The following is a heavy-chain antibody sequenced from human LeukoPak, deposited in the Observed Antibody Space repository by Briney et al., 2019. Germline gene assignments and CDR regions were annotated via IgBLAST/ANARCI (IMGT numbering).Heavy chain of an antibody. CDR2: ISGDSTYI. Sequence: GGSLRHSCAASGFTFASYSMNWVRQAPGKGLEWVSSISGDSTYIYNAGSVKGRFTISRDNAQASLYLQMISLRADDTAVYYCARVSGRLERQWDLDYWGQGTLVIVCS. D-gene: IGHD1-1*01. CDR1: GFTFASYS. CDR3: ARVSGRLERQWDLDY. V-gene: IGHV3-21*01. J-gene: IGHJ4*02.